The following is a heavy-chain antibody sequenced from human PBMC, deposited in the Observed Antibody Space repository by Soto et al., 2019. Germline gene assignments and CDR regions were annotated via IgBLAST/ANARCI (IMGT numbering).Heavy chain of an antibody. V-gene: IGHV1-18*01. J-gene: IGHJ6*02. CDR3: ARDPDKGGSGRYRYGMDA. D-gene: IGHD3-10*01. CDR2: ISAYNGNT. CDR1: GGTFSSYT. Sequence: ASVKVSCKASGGTFSSYTISWVRQAPGQGLEWMGWISAYNGNTNYAQKLQGRVTMTTDTSTSTAYMELRSLRSDDTAVHYCARDPDKGGSGRYRYGMDAWGQGTTVTVSS.